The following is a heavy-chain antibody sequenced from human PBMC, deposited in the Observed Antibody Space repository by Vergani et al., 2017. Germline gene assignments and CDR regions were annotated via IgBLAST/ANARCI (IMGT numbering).Heavy chain of an antibody. J-gene: IGHJ6*02. V-gene: IGHV3-23*01. CDR1: GFTFSSYA. CDR2: ISGSGGST. Sequence: EVQLLESGGGLVQPGGSLRLSCAASGFTFSSYAMSWVRQAPGKGLEWVSAISGSGGSTYYADSVKGRFAISRDNSKNTLYLQMNSLRAEDTAVYYCARDPVITMIVVVITQGYYYGMDVWGQGTTVTVSS. CDR3: ARDPVITMIVVVITQGYYYGMDV. D-gene: IGHD3-22*01.